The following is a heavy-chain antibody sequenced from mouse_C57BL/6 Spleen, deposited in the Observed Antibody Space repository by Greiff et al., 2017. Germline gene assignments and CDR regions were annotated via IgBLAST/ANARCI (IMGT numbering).Heavy chain of an antibody. J-gene: IGHJ3*01. V-gene: IGHV5-4*01. CDR1: GFTFSSYA. Sequence: EVMLVESGGGLVKPGGSLKLSCAASGFTFSSYAMSWVRQTPEKRLEWVATISDGGSYTYYPDNVKGRFTISRDNAKNNLYLQMSHLKSEDTAMYYCAREGDSNPFAYWGQGTLVTVSA. CDR3: AREGDSNPFAY. D-gene: IGHD2-5*01. CDR2: ISDGGSYT.